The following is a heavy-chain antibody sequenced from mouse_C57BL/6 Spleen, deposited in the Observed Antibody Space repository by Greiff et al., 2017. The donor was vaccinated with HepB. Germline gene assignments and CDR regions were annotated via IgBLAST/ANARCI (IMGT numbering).Heavy chain of an antibody. D-gene: IGHD2-4*01. CDR3: ARRRSTMITTYAMDY. CDR1: GFTFSDYG. V-gene: IGHV5-17*01. J-gene: IGHJ4*01. Sequence: EVKLVESGGGLVKPGGSLKLSCAASGFTFSDYGLHWVRQAPEKGLEWVAYISSGSSTIYYADTVKGRFTISRDNAKNTLFLQMTSLRSEDTAMYYCARRRSTMITTYAMDYWGQGTSVTVSS. CDR2: ISSGSSTI.